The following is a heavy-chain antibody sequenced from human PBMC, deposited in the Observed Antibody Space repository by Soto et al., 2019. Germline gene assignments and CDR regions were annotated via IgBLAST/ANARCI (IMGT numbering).Heavy chain of an antibody. CDR1: DGSISSVDYY. Sequence: ASETLSLTXTVSDGSISSVDYYWSWIRQPPGKGLEWIGYIYYSGSTYYNPSLKSRVTISVDTSKNQVSLKLSSVTAADTAVYYCARDLATYYCALGWFDPGGQGTLVTVSS. D-gene: IGHD3-10*01. J-gene: IGHJ5*02. V-gene: IGHV4-30-4*01. CDR2: IYYSGST. CDR3: ARDLATYYCALGWFDP.